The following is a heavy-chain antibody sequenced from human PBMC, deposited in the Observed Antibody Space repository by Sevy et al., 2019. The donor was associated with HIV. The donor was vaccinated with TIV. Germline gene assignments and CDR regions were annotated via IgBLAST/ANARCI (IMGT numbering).Heavy chain of an antibody. J-gene: IGHJ4*02. V-gene: IGHV4-59*08. D-gene: IGHD1-26*01. CDR1: GGSITSLY. Sequence: SETLSLTCTVSGGSITSLYWNWIRQPPGKGLEWIANIYYNGDINYNPSLKSRVTLSLDTSKNQFSLRLSSVTAADTAMYYCAGENAWGRGYSSGQGTLVTVSS. CDR2: IYYNGDI. CDR3: AGENAWGRGYS.